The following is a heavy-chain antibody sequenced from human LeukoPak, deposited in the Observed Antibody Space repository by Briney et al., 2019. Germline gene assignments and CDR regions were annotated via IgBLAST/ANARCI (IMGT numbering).Heavy chain of an antibody. CDR2: ISGSGVTT. J-gene: IGHJ4*02. CDR1: GSTFSDYY. D-gene: IGHD1-26*01. V-gene: IGHV3-23*01. CDR3: TKSPFSGSYRFED. Sequence: GGSLRLSCAASGSTFSDYYMSWIRQAPGKGLEWVSVISGSGVTTYYADSVKGRFSISRANSKNTLWLQMSSLRAEDTAVYFCTKSPFSGSYRFEDWGQGTLVTVSS.